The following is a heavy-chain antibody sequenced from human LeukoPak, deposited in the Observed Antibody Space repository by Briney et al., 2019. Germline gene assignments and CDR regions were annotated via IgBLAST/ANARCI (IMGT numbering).Heavy chain of an antibody. Sequence: GGTLRLSCAASGFTFSSYSMNWVRQAPGKGLEWVSCISHTGSTMSYADSVKGRFTISRDNAKNSLYLQMNSLRADDTAVYYCAIPPLSGTGSSRPLAEIDVWGQGTTVTVSS. CDR3: AIPPLSGTGSSRPLAEIDV. V-gene: IGHV3-48*04. CDR2: ISHTGSTM. CDR1: GFTFSSYS. D-gene: IGHD3-10*01. J-gene: IGHJ6*02.